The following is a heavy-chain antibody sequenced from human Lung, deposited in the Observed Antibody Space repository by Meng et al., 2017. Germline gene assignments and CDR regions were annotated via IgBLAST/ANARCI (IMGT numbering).Heavy chain of an antibody. D-gene: IGHD1/OR15-1a*01. CDR1: GGSFSGYY. CDR3: ARPKQANWYFDL. V-gene: IGHV4-34*01. Sequence: QVQRQQVGAGLLEPSEPLSLAGAVYGGSFSGYYWSWIRQPPGKGLEWIGEINHSGSTNYNPSLKSRVTISVDTSKNQFSLKLSSVTAADTAVYYCARPKQANWYFDLWGRGTLVTVSS. J-gene: IGHJ2*01. CDR2: INHSGST.